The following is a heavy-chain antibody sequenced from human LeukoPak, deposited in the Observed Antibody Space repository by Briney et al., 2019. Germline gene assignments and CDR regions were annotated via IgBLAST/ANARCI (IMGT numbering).Heavy chain of an antibody. J-gene: IGHJ4*02. CDR2: ISSSSSYI. CDR1: GFTFSSYS. V-gene: IGHV3-21*01. CDR3: AREGGGLGTYFDY. D-gene: IGHD5-12*01. Sequence: GGSLRLSCAASGFTFSSYSMNWVRQAPGKGLEWVSSISSSSSYIYYAASVKGRFTISRDNAKNSLYLQMNSLRAEDTAVYYCAREGGGLGTYFDYWGQRTLVTVSS.